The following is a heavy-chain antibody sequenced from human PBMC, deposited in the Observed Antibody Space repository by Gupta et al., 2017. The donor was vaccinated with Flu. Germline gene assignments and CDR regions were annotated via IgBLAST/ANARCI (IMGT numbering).Heavy chain of an antibody. V-gene: IGHV3-66*02. CDR3: ARDTIYYGMDV. J-gene: IGHJ6*02. Sequence: EVQLVESGGGLVQPGGSLRLSCAASGFTVSSNDMSWVRQAPGKGLQWVSVIYSGGRTYYADSVKGRVTISRDNSENTLCLQMNSLRADDTAVYYCARDTIYYGMDVWGQGTTVTVFS. D-gene: IGHD3-10*01. CDR1: GFTVSSND. CDR2: IYSGGRT.